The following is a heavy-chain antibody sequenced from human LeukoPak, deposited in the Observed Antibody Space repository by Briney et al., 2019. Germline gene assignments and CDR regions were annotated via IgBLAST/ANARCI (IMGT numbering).Heavy chain of an antibody. J-gene: IGHJ3*02. CDR3: ASHVLLGRVSAFDI. CDR1: GYTFTSYD. Sequence: ASVKVSCKASGYTFTSYDINWVRQATGQGLEWMGWMNPNSGNTGYAQKFQGRVTITRNTSISTAYMGLSSLRSEDTAVYYCASHVLLGRVSAFDIWGQGTMVTVSS. D-gene: IGHD3-10*01. V-gene: IGHV1-8*03. CDR2: MNPNSGNT.